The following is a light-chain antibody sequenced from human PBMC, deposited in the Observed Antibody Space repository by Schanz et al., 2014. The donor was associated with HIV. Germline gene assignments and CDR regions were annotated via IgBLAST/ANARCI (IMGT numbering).Light chain of an antibody. J-gene: IGKJ2*01. Sequence: IQLTQSPSSLSASVGDRVTITCRASQDISTYLAWYQQKPGKAPKLLTYGASTLQSGVPPRFSGSGSGTDFTLTISSLQPEDFATYYCQQSHTYPYTFGQGTRLEIK. V-gene: IGKV1-9*01. CDR2: GAS. CDR3: QQSHTYPYT. CDR1: QDISTY.